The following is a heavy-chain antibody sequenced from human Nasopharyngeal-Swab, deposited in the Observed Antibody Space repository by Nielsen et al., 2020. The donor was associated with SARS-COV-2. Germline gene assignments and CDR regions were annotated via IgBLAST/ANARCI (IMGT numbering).Heavy chain of an antibody. D-gene: IGHD4-17*01. CDR1: GGSMTSYY. J-gene: IGHJ4*02. Sequence: SDTLSLTCSVSGGSMTSYYWSWIRQPPGKGLEWFGYVYYYSGTTNSNPSLKSRVTISMDTSKKQFSLQMSSVTTADTAVYYCARRPTGYGDYYFDSWGQGNLVTGSS. V-gene: IGHV4-59*08. CDR2: VYYYSGTT. CDR3: ARRPTGYGDYYFDS.